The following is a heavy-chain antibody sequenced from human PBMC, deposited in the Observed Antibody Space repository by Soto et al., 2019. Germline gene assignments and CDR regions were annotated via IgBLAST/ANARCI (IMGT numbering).Heavy chain of an antibody. CDR1: GYSFTTYG. Sequence: ASVKVSCKASGYSFTTYGITWVRQAPGQGLEWMGWISAYNGNTNYAQELQGRVSLTTDTSTSTAYLELRSLRSDDTAVYFCARAPSCTSASCYLDYYYYYMDVWGEGTTVTVSS. CDR3: ARAPSCTSASCYLDYYYYYMDV. V-gene: IGHV1-18*01. D-gene: IGHD2-2*01. J-gene: IGHJ6*03. CDR2: ISAYNGNT.